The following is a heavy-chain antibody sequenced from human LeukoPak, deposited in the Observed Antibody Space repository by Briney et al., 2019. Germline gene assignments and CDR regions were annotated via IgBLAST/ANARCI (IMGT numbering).Heavy chain of an antibody. J-gene: IGHJ6*02. CDR1: GYTFTGYY. Sequence: GASVKVSCKASGYTFTGYYMHWVRQAPGQGLEWMGWINPNSGGTNYAQKFQGRVTMTRDTSISTAYMELSRLRSDDTAVYYCARDMLVDRYYYGSGSYYYYGMDVWGQGTTVTVSS. CDR2: INPNSGGT. D-gene: IGHD3-10*01. CDR3: ARDMLVDRYYYGSGSYYYYGMDV. V-gene: IGHV1-2*02.